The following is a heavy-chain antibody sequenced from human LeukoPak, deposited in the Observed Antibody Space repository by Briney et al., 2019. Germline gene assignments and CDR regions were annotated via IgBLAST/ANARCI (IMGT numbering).Heavy chain of an antibody. J-gene: IGHJ5*02. D-gene: IGHD5-12*01. CDR3: ARDWLRQINWFDP. Sequence: GGSLRLSCAASGFTFSSYWMSWVRQAPGKGLEWVANIKQDGSEKYYVDSVKGRFTISRDNAMNSLYLQMNSLRAEDTAVYYCARDWLRQINWFDPWGQGTLVTVSS. V-gene: IGHV3-7*01. CDR2: IKQDGSEK. CDR1: GFTFSSYW.